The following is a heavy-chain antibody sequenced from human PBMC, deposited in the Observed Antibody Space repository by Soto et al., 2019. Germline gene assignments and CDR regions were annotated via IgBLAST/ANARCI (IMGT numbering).Heavy chain of an antibody. V-gene: IGHV3-30*18. CDR3: AKETHSNGYGSYFDY. J-gene: IGHJ4*02. CDR1: GFTFSSFG. CDR2: ISSGGGLK. D-gene: IGHD3-22*01. Sequence: GGSLRLSCAASGFTFSSFGMHWVRQAPGKGPEWVAVISSGGGLKYDADSVKGRFTISRDNSKNTLYLQMNSLRAEDTAIYYCAKETHSNGYGSYFDYWGQGVLVTVSS.